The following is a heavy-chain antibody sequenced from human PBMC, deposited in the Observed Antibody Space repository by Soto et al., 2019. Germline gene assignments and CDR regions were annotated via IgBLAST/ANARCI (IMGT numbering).Heavy chain of an antibody. D-gene: IGHD6-13*01. CDR2: ISYDGSNK. J-gene: IGHJ6*02. Sequence: GGSLRLSCAASGFTFSSYAMHWVRQAPGKGLEWVAVISYDGSNKYYADSVKGRFTISRDNSKNTLYLQMNSLRAEDTAVYYCARDQQQLVLDYYYYGMDVWGQGTTVTVSS. CDR3: ARDQQQLVLDYYYYGMDV. V-gene: IGHV3-30-3*01. CDR1: GFTFSSYA.